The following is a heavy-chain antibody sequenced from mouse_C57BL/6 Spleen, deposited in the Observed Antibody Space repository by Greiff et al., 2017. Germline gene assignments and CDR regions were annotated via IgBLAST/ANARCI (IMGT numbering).Heavy chain of an antibody. Sequence: VQLQQSGAELVRPGASVTLSCKASGYTFTDYEMHWVKQTPVHGLEWIGAIDPETGGTAYNQKFKGKAILTADKSSSTDYMELRSLTSEDSAVYYCTRRDSWAMDYWGQGTSVTVSS. V-gene: IGHV1-15*01. CDR2: IDPETGGT. D-gene: IGHD3-3*01. CDR1: GYTFTDYE. J-gene: IGHJ4*01. CDR3: TRRDSWAMDY.